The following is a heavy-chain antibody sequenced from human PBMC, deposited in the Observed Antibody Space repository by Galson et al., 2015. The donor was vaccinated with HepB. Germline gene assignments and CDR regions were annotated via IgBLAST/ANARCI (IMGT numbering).Heavy chain of an antibody. Sequence: ETLSLTCTVSGYSISSGYYWGWIRQPPGKGLEWIGSIYHSGSTYYNPSLKSRVTISVDTSKNQFSLKLSSVTAADTAVYYCARVSHPHYYGSGSYDFDYWGQGTLVTVSS. CDR2: IYHSGST. CDR1: GYSISSGYY. J-gene: IGHJ4*02. CDR3: ARVSHPHYYGSGSYDFDY. V-gene: IGHV4-38-2*02. D-gene: IGHD3-10*01.